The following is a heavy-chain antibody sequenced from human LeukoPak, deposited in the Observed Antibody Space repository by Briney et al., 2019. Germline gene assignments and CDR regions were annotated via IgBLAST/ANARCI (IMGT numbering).Heavy chain of an antibody. CDR1: GFTFSDHA. Sequence: GGSLRLSCAASGFTFSDHAMHWVRQAPGKGLEWVSAVGIAADTFYPGSVKGRFTISRENAKNSLYLQMNSLRIEDTAVYYCVRQKKSHGNFDYWGQGTLVTVPS. V-gene: IGHV3-13*01. CDR3: VRQKKSHGNFDY. CDR2: VGIAADT. J-gene: IGHJ4*02. D-gene: IGHD1-26*01.